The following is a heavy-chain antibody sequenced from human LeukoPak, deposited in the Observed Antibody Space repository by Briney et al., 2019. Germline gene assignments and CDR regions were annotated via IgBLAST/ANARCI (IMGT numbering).Heavy chain of an antibody. CDR2: VYSGGST. J-gene: IGHJ5*02. D-gene: IGHD3-10*01. V-gene: IGHV3-66*01. CDR3: ASTRRITRGFDP. Sequence: GGSLRLSCAASGFTVSSNYMSWVRQAPGKGLEWVSVVYSGGSTYYADSVKGRFTISRDNSKNTLYLQMNSLRAEDTAVYYCASTRRITRGFDPWGQGTLVTVSS. CDR1: GFTVSSNY.